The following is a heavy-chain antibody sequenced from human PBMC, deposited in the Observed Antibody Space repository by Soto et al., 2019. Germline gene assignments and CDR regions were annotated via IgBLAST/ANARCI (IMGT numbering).Heavy chain of an antibody. V-gene: IGHV4-59*01. CDR3: ARDPELHGLDH. D-gene: IGHD2-21*01. J-gene: IGHJ4*02. Sequence: SETLSLTCNVSGTSIIAYYWTCIRQRPGKALEWIGYISYRGSNKYNPSLKNRVAISLDKHRNQFSLNLTPVTASDTAIYFCARDPELHGLDHWGQGTLATVS. CDR1: GTSIIAYY. CDR2: ISYRGSN.